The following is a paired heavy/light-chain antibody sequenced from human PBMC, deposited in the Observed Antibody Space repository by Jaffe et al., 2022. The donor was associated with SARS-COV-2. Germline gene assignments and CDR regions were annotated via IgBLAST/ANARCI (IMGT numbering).Light chain of an antibody. V-gene: IGKV1-39*01. J-gene: IGKJ3*01. CDR3: QQSYITPFT. CDR1: QSISNY. Sequence: DIQMTQSPSSLSASVGDRVTITCRASQSISNYLNWYQQKSGKAPKLLIHTTSSLQSGVPSRFSGSGSGTDFTLTISSLQPEDLATYYCQQSYITPFTFGPGTKVDVK. CDR2: TTS.
Heavy chain of an antibody. D-gene: IGHD3-22*01. J-gene: IGHJ4*02. CDR3: ARVSSAYYTPLDY. CDR2: IHYRGST. CDR1: GDSISPYY. Sequence: QVQLQESGPGLVKPSETLSLTCSVSGDSISPYYCNWIRQPPGKGLEWIGHIHYRGSTDYNPSLKSRVTMSVDTSKKQFSLNLSSVTAADTAVYYCARVSSAYYTPLDYWGQGTLVTVSS. V-gene: IGHV4-59*01.